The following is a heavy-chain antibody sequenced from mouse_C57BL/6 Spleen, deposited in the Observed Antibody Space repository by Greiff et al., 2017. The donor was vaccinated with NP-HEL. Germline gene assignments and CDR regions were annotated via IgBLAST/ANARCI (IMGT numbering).Heavy chain of an antibody. CDR3: ARDYGSSTFDY. D-gene: IGHD1-1*01. CDR2: ISYDGSN. V-gene: IGHV3-6*01. CDR1: GYSITSGYY. Sequence: EVKLMESGPGLVKPSQSLSLTCSVTGYSITSGYYWNWIRQFPGNKLEWMGYISYDGSNNYNPSLKNRISITRDTSKNQFFLKLNSVTTEDTATYYCARDYGSSTFDYWGQGTTLTVSS. J-gene: IGHJ2*01.